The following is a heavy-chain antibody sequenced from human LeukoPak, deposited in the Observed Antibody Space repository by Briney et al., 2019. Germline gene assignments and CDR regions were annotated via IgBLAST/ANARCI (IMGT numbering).Heavy chain of an antibody. J-gene: IGHJ4*02. D-gene: IGHD3-22*01. CDR3: ARDCPTDYYDSSGYYYD. Sequence: SVKVSCKASGGTFSSYAISWVRQAPGQGLEWMGGIIPIFGTANYAQKFQGRVTITTDESTSTAYMELSSLRSEDTAVYYCARDCPTDYYDSSGYYYDWGQGTLVTVSS. CDR2: IIPIFGTA. V-gene: IGHV1-69*05. CDR1: GGTFSSYA.